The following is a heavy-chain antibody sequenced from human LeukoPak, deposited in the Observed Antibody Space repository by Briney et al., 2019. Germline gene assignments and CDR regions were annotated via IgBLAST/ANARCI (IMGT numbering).Heavy chain of an antibody. CDR2: IYPRDGST. Sequence: ASVKVSCKASGYTFTSNYIHWVRQAPGQGLEWMGMIYPRDGSTSYAQKFQGRVTVTRDTSMSTVHMELSGLRSEDTAVYYCARDQEGFDYWGQGTLVTVSS. CDR1: GYTFTSNY. J-gene: IGHJ4*02. V-gene: IGHV1-46*01. CDR3: ARDQEGFDY.